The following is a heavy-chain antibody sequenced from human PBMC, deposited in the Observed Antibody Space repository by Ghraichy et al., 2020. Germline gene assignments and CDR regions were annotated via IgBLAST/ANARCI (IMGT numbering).Heavy chain of an antibody. D-gene: IGHD6-6*01. CDR1: GGSIRSDGYY. J-gene: IGHJ4*02. V-gene: IGHV4-31*02. CDR3: AGRRLQNDY. Sequence: SQTLSLTCAVSGGSIRSDGYYWSWTRQHPATGPEWIGYIDYSGNTYYNPSLKRRVTISVDTSKNKFSLELTSLTAADTAVYYCAGRRLQNDYWGQGTLVTVSS. CDR2: IDYSGNT.